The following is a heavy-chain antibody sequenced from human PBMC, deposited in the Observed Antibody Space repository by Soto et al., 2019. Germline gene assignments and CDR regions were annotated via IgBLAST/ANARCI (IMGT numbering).Heavy chain of an antibody. CDR3: AKVKAVAGRNFDY. D-gene: IGHD6-19*01. J-gene: IGHJ4*02. CDR2: ISGSGGST. V-gene: IGHV3-23*01. Sequence: GGSLRLSCAASGFTFSSYAMSWVSQAPGKGLEWVSAISGSGGSTYYADSVKGRFTISRDNSKNTLYLQMNSLRAEDTAVYYCAKVKAVAGRNFDYWGQGTLVTVSS. CDR1: GFTFSSYA.